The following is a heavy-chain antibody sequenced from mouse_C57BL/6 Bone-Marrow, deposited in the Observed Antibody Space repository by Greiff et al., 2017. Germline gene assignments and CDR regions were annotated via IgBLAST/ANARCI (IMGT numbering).Heavy chain of an antibody. Sequence: VQLQESGAELVKPGASVKLSCKASGYTFTSYWMHWVKQRPGRGLEWIGRIDPNSCGTKYNEKFKSKATMTVAKPSSTAYMRLRSLTSEDSAVYYCARNYGSYAMDDWGQGTSVTVSS. CDR2: IDPNSCGT. J-gene: IGHJ4*01. D-gene: IGHD1-1*01. V-gene: IGHV1-72*01. CDR3: ARNYGSYAMDD. CDR1: GYTFTSYW.